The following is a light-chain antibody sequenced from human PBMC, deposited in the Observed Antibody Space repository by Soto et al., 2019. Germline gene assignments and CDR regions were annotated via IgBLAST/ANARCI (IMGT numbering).Light chain of an antibody. CDR2: DAS. J-gene: IGKJ1*01. CDR3: QQYETFSGT. CDR1: QSVSGW. Sequence: DIQMTQSPSTLSASVGDTVTVTCRASQSVSGWLAWYQQKPGEAPKLLIYDASALQRGVPSRFSGSGSGTKFTLTIASLQPDDFGTYYCQQYETFSGTFGPGTKVEI. V-gene: IGKV1-5*01.